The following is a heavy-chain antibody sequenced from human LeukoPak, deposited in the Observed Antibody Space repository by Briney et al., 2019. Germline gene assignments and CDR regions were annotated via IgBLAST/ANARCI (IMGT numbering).Heavy chain of an antibody. CDR3: AGNSRLYQEIDY. D-gene: IGHD2-2*01. Sequence: GASVKVSCKASGGTFSSYAISWVRQAPGQGLEWMGGIIPIFGTANYAQKFQGRVTITADESTSTAYMELSSLRSEDTAVYYCAGNSRLYQEIDYWGQGTLVTVSS. J-gene: IGHJ4*02. CDR2: IIPIFGTA. CDR1: GGTFSSYA. V-gene: IGHV1-69*01.